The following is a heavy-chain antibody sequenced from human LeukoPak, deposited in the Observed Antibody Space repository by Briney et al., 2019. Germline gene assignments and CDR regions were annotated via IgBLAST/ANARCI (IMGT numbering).Heavy chain of an antibody. V-gene: IGHV1-8*01. CDR2: LNTNSGHT. CDR3: ARVAYDDYGVYY. J-gene: IGHJ4*02. CDR1: GYTFTSYD. Sequence: GASVKVSCKASGYTFTSYDINWVRQATGQGLEWMGWLNTNSGHTAYTQKFQGRVTMNVNTSISTAYMELSSLRSEDTAVYYCARVAYDDYGVYYWGQGTLVTVSS. D-gene: IGHD4/OR15-4a*01.